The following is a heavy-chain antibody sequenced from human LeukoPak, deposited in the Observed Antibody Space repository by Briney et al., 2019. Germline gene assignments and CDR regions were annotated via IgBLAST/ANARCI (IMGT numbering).Heavy chain of an antibody. CDR3: ARGDYCSSANCYPNY. Sequence: PGGSLRLSCAASGFTFSDYYMSWIRQAPGRGLEWVSYISSSASIIHYADSVKGRFTISRDNAKNSLYLQMNSLRAEDTAVYYCARGDYCSSANCYPNYWGQGTLVTVSS. CDR1: GFTFSDYY. CDR2: ISSSASII. D-gene: IGHD2-2*01. J-gene: IGHJ4*02. V-gene: IGHV3-11*01.